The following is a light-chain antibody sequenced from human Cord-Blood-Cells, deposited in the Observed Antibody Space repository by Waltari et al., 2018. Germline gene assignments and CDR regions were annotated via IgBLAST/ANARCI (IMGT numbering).Light chain of an antibody. CDR1: SSNIGSNY. J-gene: IGLJ3*02. CDR3: AAWDDSLSGWV. V-gene: IGLV1-47*01. Sequence: QSVLTQPPSASGTPGQRVTISCSGSSSNIGSNYVYWYQQLPGTAPKLRTYRNNQRPSGVPGRCSGSKAGTSASLAISGLRSEDEADYYCAAWDDSLSGWVFGGGTKLTVL. CDR2: RNN.